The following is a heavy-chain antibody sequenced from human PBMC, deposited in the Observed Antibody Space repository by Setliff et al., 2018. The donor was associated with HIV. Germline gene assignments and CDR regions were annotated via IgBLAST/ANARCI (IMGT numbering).Heavy chain of an antibody. J-gene: IGHJ3*02. CDR2: VYYTGST. CDR1: AFSMSSYY. V-gene: IGHV4-59*12. D-gene: IGHD6-19*01. CDR3: ARASAFRDGWYLTHGAFDI. Sequence: PSETLSLTCSVSAFSMSSYYWSFIRQPPGKGLEWIGCVYYTGSTNYSPSLKSRVTISIDTSKNQFSLKLSSVTAADTAVYDCARASAFRDGWYLTHGAFDIWGQGTMVTVSS.